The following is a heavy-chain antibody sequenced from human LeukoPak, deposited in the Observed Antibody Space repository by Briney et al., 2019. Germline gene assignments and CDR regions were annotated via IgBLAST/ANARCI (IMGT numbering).Heavy chain of an antibody. CDR3: ASSARGYCSSTSCYAGYYYYMDV. J-gene: IGHJ6*03. CDR2: IIPIFGTA. V-gene: IGHV1-69*13. D-gene: IGHD2-2*01. Sequence: ASVKVSCKASGGTFSSYAISWVRQAPGQGLEWMGGIIPIFGTANYAQKFQGRVTITADESTSTAYMELSSLRYEDTAVYYCASSARGYCSSTSCYAGYYYYMDVWGKGTTVTISS. CDR1: GGTFSSYA.